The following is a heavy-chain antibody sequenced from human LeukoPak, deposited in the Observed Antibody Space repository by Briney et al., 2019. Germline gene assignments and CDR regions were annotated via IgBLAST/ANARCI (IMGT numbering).Heavy chain of an antibody. J-gene: IGHJ4*02. CDR2: DYHSGIT. CDR1: GYSISSGYY. Sequence: SETLSLTCTVSGYSISSGYYWGWIRQSPGKGLEWIGSDYHSGITDYNPSLKRRVNMSVDTSKNQFHLKLYSVTAADTAVYYCARDGSARDFVYWGQPTMVSVSS. CDR3: ARDGSARDFVY. V-gene: IGHV4-38-2*02. D-gene: IGHD2-2*03.